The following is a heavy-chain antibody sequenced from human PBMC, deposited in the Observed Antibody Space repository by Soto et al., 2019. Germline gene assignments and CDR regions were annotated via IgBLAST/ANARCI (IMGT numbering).Heavy chain of an antibody. CDR3: ARDNRIVGAGVRIRYYYYGMDV. Sequence: QVQLVQSGAEVKKPGASVKVSCKASGYTFTSYGISWVRQAPGQGLERMGWISAYNGNTNYAQKLQGRVIMTTDTSTSTAYMELRSLRSDDTAVYYCARDNRIVGAGVRIRYYYYGMDVWGQGTTVTVSS. V-gene: IGHV1-18*01. CDR2: ISAYNGNT. CDR1: GYTFTSYG. J-gene: IGHJ6*02. D-gene: IGHD1-26*01.